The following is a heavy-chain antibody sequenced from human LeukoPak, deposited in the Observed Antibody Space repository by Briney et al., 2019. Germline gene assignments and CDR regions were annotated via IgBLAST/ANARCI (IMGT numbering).Heavy chain of an antibody. CDR2: ISGNGGST. J-gene: IGHJ3*02. CDR3: ATTGGSGGIISWGDAFDI. CDR1: GFTFSNYA. Sequence: GGSLRLSCAASGFTFSNYAMSWVRQAPGKGLEWVSAISGNGGSTYYADSVKGRFTISRDNSKNTLYLQMNSLRAGDTAVYCCATTGGSGGIISWGDAFDIWGQGTMVTVSS. D-gene: IGHD2-15*01. V-gene: IGHV3-23*01.